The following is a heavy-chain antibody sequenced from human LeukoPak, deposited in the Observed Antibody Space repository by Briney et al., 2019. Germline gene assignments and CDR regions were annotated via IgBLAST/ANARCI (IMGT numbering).Heavy chain of an antibody. J-gene: IGHJ3*02. CDR2: ISSSSSTI. CDR3: AREASLTNNYDFWSGYYTRDAFDI. Sequence: PGGSLRLSCAASGFTFSSYSMNWVRQAPGKGLEWVSYISSSSSTIYYADSVKGRFTISRDNAKNSLYLQMNSLRAEDTAVYYCAREASLTNNYDFWSGYYTRDAFDIWGQGTMVTVSS. D-gene: IGHD3-3*01. V-gene: IGHV3-48*01. CDR1: GFTFSSYS.